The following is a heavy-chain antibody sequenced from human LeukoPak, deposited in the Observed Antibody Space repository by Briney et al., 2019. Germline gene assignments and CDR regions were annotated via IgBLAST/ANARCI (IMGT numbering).Heavy chain of an antibody. CDR3: AKDTAAAGIGYFQH. CDR1: GFTFSSYG. D-gene: IGHD6-13*01. J-gene: IGHJ1*01. CDR2: ISYDGSNK. Sequence: PGRSLRLSCAASGFTFSSYGMHWVRQAPGKGLEWVAVISYDGSNKYYADSVKGRFTISRDNSKNTLYPQMNSLRAEDTAVYYCAKDTAAAGIGYFQHWGQGTLVTVSS. V-gene: IGHV3-30*18.